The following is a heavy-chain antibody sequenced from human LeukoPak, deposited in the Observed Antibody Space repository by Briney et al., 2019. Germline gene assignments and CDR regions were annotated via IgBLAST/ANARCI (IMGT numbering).Heavy chain of an antibody. Sequence: SETLSLTCAVYGGSFSGYYWSWIRQPPGKGLEWIGEINHSGSTNYNPSLKSRVTISVDTSKNQFSPKLSSVTAADTAVYYCARGRIAAAGTFGYWGQGTLVTVSS. V-gene: IGHV4-34*01. CDR2: INHSGST. D-gene: IGHD6-13*01. J-gene: IGHJ4*02. CDR1: GGSFSGYY. CDR3: ARGRIAAAGTFGY.